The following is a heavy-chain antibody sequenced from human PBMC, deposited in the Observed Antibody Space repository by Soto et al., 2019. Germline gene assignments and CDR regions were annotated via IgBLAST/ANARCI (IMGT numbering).Heavy chain of an antibody. V-gene: IGHV1-69*13. D-gene: IGHD3-16*01. J-gene: IGHJ3*02. Sequence: GASVKVSCKAAGGTFSSYAISWVRQAPGQGLEWMGGIIPIFGTANYAQKFQGRVTITADESTSTAYMELSSLRSEDTAVYYCARDLGRDGYTYTRDDAFDIWGQGTMVT. CDR1: GGTFSSYA. CDR3: ARDLGRDGYTYTRDDAFDI. CDR2: IIPIFGTA.